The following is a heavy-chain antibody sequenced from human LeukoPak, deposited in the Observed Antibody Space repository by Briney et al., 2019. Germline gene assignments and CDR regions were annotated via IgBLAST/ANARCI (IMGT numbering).Heavy chain of an antibody. Sequence: SETLSLTCTVSGGSISSSSYYWGWIRQPPGKGLEWIGSIYYSGSTYYNPSLKSRVTISVDTSKNQFSLKLSSVTAADTAVYYCARNDAIAATRGDDYWGQGTLVTVSS. V-gene: IGHV4-39*01. CDR1: GGSISSSSYY. CDR3: ARNDAIAATRGDDY. CDR2: IYYSGST. J-gene: IGHJ4*02. D-gene: IGHD2-15*01.